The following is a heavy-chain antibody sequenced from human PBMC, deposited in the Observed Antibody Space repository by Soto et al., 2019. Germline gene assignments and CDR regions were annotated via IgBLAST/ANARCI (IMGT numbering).Heavy chain of an antibody. CDR1: GFIFSSYW. D-gene: IGHD2-2*01. CDR3: ARDHRYCSSSSCYPNRLGS. J-gene: IGHJ5*02. Sequence: VSLRLSCAASGFIFSSYWMHWVRQVPGKGLVWVSRINSDGSDIDYADSVKGRFTISRDNAKNTLYLQMNGLRAEDTAVYYCARDHRYCSSSSCYPNRLGSCGQGTLVTVYS. CDR2: INSDGSDI. V-gene: IGHV3-74*01.